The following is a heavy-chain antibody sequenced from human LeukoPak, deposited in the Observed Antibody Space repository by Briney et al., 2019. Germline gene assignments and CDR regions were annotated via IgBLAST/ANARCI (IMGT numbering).Heavy chain of an antibody. J-gene: IGHJ3*02. CDR2: INDSGCST. V-gene: IGHV3-23*01. CDR3: ARGSPRITMIVVDAFDI. CDR1: GFTFSNYA. Sequence: VGSPRLSCAASGFTFSNYAMSSVRQAPRKGLEWVSAINDSGCSTYYADSVKGRFTISRDNSKNSLYLLMNSLRAEDTALYYCARGSPRITMIVVDAFDIWGQGKMVTVSS. D-gene: IGHD3-22*01.